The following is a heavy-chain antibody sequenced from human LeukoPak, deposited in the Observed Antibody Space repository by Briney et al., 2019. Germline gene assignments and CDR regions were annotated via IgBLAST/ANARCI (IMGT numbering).Heavy chain of an antibody. J-gene: IGHJ3*02. D-gene: IGHD3-22*01. Sequence: SETLSLTCTVSGGSISSESYYWSWIRQPAGKGLEWIGRISSSGSTNYNPSLKSRVTISVDTSKNQFSLKLSSVPAADTAVYFCARGPYSYDSSGAFDIWGQGTMVTVSS. CDR3: ARGPYSYDSSGAFDI. CDR2: ISSSGST. V-gene: IGHV4-61*02. CDR1: GGSISSESYY.